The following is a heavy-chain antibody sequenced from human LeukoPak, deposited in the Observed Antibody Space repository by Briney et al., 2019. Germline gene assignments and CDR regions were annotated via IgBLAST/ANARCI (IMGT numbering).Heavy chain of an antibody. D-gene: IGHD5-18*01. CDR1: GFTVSSNY. Sequence: PGGSPRLSCAASGFTVSSNYMSWVRQAPGKGLEWVSVIYSGGSTYYADSVKGRFTISRDNSKNTLYLQMNSLRAEDTAVYYCARASGQLWSNYYYYYYMDVWGKGTTVTVSS. CDR3: ARASGQLWSNYYYYYYMDV. J-gene: IGHJ6*03. V-gene: IGHV3-66*02. CDR2: IYSGGST.